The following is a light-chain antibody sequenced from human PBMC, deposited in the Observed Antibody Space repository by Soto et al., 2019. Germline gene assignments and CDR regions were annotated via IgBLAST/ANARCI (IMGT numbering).Light chain of an antibody. V-gene: IGKV3-20*01. Sequence: IVMTQSPDTLSLSPGERATLSCRASQTIRTSLAWCQQRPGQAPRLLIFDASRKTFGVPDRFTGSGSGTDFTLTINRLEPEDFGVYFCQQYGSSVTFGGGTKVDIK. CDR2: DAS. CDR1: QTIRTS. J-gene: IGKJ4*01. CDR3: QQYGSSVT.